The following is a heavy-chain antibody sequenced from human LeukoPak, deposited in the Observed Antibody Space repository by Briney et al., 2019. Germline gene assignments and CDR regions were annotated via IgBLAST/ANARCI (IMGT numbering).Heavy chain of an antibody. CDR3: ARDSVAGSSWYGMDV. V-gene: IGHV4-39*01. Sequence: PSETLSLTCTVSGGSISSSSYYWGWIRQPPVKGLEWIGRIYYSGSTYYNPSLKSRVTISEDTSKNQFSLKLTSVTAADTAVYYCARDSVAGSSWYGMDVWGQGTTVTFSS. J-gene: IGHJ6*02. D-gene: IGHD6-19*01. CDR1: GGSISSSSYY. CDR2: IYYSGST.